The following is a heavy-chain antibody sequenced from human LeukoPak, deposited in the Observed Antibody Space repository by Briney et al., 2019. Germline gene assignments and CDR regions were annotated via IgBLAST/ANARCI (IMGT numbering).Heavy chain of an antibody. CDR2: IKQDGSEQ. V-gene: IGHV3-7*01. CDR1: GFTLGTYW. CDR3: ARISYGAFDY. D-gene: IGHD4-17*01. J-gene: IGHJ4*02. Sequence: GGSLRLSCAASGFTLGTYWMTWVRQGPGKGLEWVANIKQDGSEQCYVDSVKGRFTVSRDNAKNSLFLQMNSLRAEDTGVYYCARISYGAFDYWGQGTLVTVSS.